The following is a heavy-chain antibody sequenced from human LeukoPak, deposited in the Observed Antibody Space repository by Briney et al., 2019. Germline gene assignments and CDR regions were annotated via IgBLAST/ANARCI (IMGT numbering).Heavy chain of an antibody. CDR1: GGSISSSSYY. Sequence: PSETLSLTCTVSGGSISSSSYYWGWIRQPPGKGLEWIGSIYYSGSTYYNPSLKSRVTISVDTSKNQFSLKLSSVTAADTAVYYCASYSSSWYDCYYYGMDVWGQGTTVTVSS. CDR2: IYYSGST. D-gene: IGHD6-13*01. CDR3: ASYSSSWYDCYYYGMDV. J-gene: IGHJ6*02. V-gene: IGHV4-39*01.